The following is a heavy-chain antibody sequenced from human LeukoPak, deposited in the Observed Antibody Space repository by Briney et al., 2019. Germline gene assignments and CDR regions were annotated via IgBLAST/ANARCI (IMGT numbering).Heavy chain of an antibody. CDR2: IYSGSST. J-gene: IGHJ4*02. D-gene: IGHD3-10*01. Sequence: GESLRLSCAASGFTVSSTYMSWVRQAPGKGLEWVSIIYSGSSTYYPDSVKGRFTISRDNSKNTLYLQMNSLRTEDTAVYYCARDLVDGGVRLFDYWGQGTLVTVSS. CDR3: ARDLVDGGVRLFDY. V-gene: IGHV3-66*01. CDR1: GFTVSSTY.